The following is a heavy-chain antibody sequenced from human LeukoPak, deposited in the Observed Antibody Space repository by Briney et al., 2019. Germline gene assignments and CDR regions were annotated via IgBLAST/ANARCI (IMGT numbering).Heavy chain of an antibody. Sequence: SETLSLTCTVSGDSINSYYWSWIRQPAGKGLEWIGRIYTSGSTNYNPSLKSRVTISVDTSKNQFSLKLTSVTAADTAVYYCARHSGSYFVYWGQGTLVTVSS. CDR1: GDSINSYY. D-gene: IGHD1-26*01. CDR2: IYTSGST. CDR3: ARHSGSYFVY. V-gene: IGHV4-4*07. J-gene: IGHJ4*02.